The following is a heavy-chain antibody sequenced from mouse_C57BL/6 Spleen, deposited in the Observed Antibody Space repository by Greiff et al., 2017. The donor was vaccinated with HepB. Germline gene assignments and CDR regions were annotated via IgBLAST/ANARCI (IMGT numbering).Heavy chain of an antibody. CDR3: VRENPVSFDY. CDR1: GFSFNTYA. Sequence: EVKLVESGGGLVQPKGSLKLSCAASGFSFNTYAMNWVRQAPGKGLEWVARIRSKSNNYATYYADSVKDRFTISRDDSESMLYLQMNNLKTEDTAMYYCVRENPVSFDYWGQGTTLTVSS. V-gene: IGHV10-1*01. CDR2: IRSKSNNYAT. J-gene: IGHJ2*01.